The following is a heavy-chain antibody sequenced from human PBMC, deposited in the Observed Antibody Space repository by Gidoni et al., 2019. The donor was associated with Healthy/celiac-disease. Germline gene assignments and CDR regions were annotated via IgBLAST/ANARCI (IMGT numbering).Heavy chain of an antibody. CDR1: AARVPSNLPA. D-gene: IGHD1-1*01. Sequence: QVQLQQSGPGLVKPWQTLPLTFPISAARVPSNLPAWTWIRQSPSRGLEWLGRTYYRSKRYNDYAVSVKSRITINPDTSKNQFSLQLNSVTPEDTAVYYCARGLEAVPGNNWFDPWGQGTLVTVSS. CDR2: TYYRSKRYN. CDR3: ARGLEAVPGNNWFDP. V-gene: IGHV6-1*01. J-gene: IGHJ5*02.